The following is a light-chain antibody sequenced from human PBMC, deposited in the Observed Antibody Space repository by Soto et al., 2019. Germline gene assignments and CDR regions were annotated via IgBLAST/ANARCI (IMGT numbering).Light chain of an antibody. V-gene: IGLV2-8*01. CDR3: PPYSAVKGPVG. Sequence: QSALTQPPAAAGSPGQSVTISCTGTSSDDGVYNYVSWYQQYPGKASKLMIYEVSKRPSGVPDRFSGSKSGNTASLTVSGPETDNVADHDAPPYSAVKGPVGLGTR. CDR1: SSDDGVYNY. J-gene: IGLJ1*01. CDR2: EVS.